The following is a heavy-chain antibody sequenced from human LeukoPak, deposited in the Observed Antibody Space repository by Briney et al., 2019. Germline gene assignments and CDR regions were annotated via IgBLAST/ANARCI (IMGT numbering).Heavy chain of an antibody. CDR1: GGSISNYY. V-gene: IGHV4-59*01. CDR3: ARAPTW. J-gene: IGHJ4*02. Sequence: SETLSLTCTVSGGSISNYYWSWIRQPPGKGLEWIGYIYYSGSTNYNPSPKSRVTISVDTSKNQFSLKLSSVTAADTAVYYCARAPTWWGQGTLVTVSS. CDR2: IYYSGST.